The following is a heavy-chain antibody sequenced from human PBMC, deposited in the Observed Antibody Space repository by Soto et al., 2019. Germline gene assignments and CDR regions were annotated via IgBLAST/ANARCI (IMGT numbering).Heavy chain of an antibody. CDR1: GFTFSSYS. Sequence: GGSLRLSCAASGFTFSSYSMNWVRQAPGKGLEWVSYISSSSSTIYYADSVKGRFTISRENAKNSLYLQMNSLRAEDTAVYYWARDGQFTRNSMFLLVDAFDIWGQGTMVTVSS. D-gene: IGHD3-10*02. J-gene: IGHJ3*02. CDR3: ARDGQFTRNSMFLLVDAFDI. V-gene: IGHV3-48*01. CDR2: ISSSSSTI.